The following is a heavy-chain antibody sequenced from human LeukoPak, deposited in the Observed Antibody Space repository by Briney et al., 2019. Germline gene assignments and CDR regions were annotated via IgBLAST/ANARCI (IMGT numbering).Heavy chain of an antibody. CDR2: INPSGGST. J-gene: IGHJ4*02. CDR1: GYTFTSYY. CDR3: ARRGDDDSSGPWALYYFDY. Sequence: GASVKVSCKASGYTFTSYYMHWVRQAPGQGLEWMGIINPSGGSTSYAQKFQGGVTMTRDTSTSTVYMELSSLRSEDTAVYYCARRGDDDSSGPWALYYFDYWGQGTLVTVSS. V-gene: IGHV1-46*01. D-gene: IGHD3-22*01.